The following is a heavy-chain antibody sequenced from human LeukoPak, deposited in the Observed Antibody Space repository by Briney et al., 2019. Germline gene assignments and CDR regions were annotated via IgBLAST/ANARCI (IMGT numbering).Heavy chain of an antibody. V-gene: IGHV3-11*01. J-gene: IGHJ4*02. CDR3: ARRAYSGSYYFDY. D-gene: IGHD1-26*01. CDR2: IRGSGSTI. Sequence: GGSLRLSCAASGFTFSDYYMSWIRRAPGKGLEWVSYIRGSGSTIYYADSVKGRFTISRDNAKNSLYLQMNSLRAEDTALYYCARRAYSGSYYFDYWGQGTLVTVSS. CDR1: GFTFSDYY.